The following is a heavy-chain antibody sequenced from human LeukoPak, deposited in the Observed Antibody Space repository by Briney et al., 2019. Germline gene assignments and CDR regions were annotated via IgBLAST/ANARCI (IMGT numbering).Heavy chain of an antibody. CDR2: IYHSGST. D-gene: IGHD2-15*01. J-gene: IGHJ4*02. CDR3: ARDRGYCSGGSCPDY. CDR1: GGSFSGYY. V-gene: IGHV4-34*01. Sequence: SETLSLTCAVYGGSFSGYYWSWIRQPPGKGLEWIGSIYHSGSTYYNPSLKSRVTISVDTSKNQFSLKLSSVTAADTAVYYCARDRGYCSGGSCPDYWGQGTLVTVSS.